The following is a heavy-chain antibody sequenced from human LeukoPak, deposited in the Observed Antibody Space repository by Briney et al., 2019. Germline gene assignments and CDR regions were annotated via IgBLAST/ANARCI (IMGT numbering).Heavy chain of an antibody. CDR1: GGSISSYY. D-gene: IGHD6-13*01. Sequence: SETLSLTCTVSGGSISSYYWSWIRQPPGKGLEWIGNIYYIGSTKYNPSLKSRVTISVDTSKNKFSLKLTSVPAADTAVYYCARVVAAATYYFDYWGQGTLVTVSS. CDR3: ARVVAAATYYFDY. CDR2: IYYIGST. V-gene: IGHV4-59*01. J-gene: IGHJ4*02.